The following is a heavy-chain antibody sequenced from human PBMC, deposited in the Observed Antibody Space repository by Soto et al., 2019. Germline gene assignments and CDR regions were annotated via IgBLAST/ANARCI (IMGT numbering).Heavy chain of an antibody. J-gene: IGHJ4*02. CDR2: IYQSGST. V-gene: IGHV4-38-2*02. CDR3: ARVMGAPLYYFDY. D-gene: IGHD1-26*01. CDR1: GYSISIGNY. Sequence: SETLSLTCPVSGYSISIGNYWGWIRQPPGKRLEWIGSIYQSGSTYYNPSLRSRATISVDTSKNQFSLKLSSVTAADTAVYYCARVMGAPLYYFDYWGQGILVTVYS.